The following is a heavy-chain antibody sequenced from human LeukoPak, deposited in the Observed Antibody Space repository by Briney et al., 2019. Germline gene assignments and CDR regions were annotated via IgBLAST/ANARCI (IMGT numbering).Heavy chain of an antibody. CDR2: INWNSGDI. Sequence: GRSLRLSCAASGFTFGDYAMHWVRHAPGQGLEWVSGINWNSGDINYADSVKGRFTISRDNAKNSVYLQMNSLRAEDTAVYYCAKDAGGYSYGYLGYWGQGTLVTVSS. CDR3: AKDAGGYSYGYLGY. V-gene: IGHV3-9*01. CDR1: GFTFGDYA. D-gene: IGHD5-18*01. J-gene: IGHJ4*02.